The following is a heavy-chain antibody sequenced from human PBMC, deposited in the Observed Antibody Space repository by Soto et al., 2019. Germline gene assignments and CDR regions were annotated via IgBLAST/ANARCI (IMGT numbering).Heavy chain of an antibody. CDR1: GDSISGYY. CDR2: IHYSGST. CDR3: AREAWKSSDPSEPQIPYYYYVLDV. Sequence: LSLTCTVSGDSISGYYWSWIRQPPGKGLEWIGYIHYSGSTNYNPSLKSRVTITVDTSKNQFSLKLSSVTAADTAVYYFAREAWKSSDPSEPQIPYYYYVLDVWGKGTTVPVSS. V-gene: IGHV4-59*01. J-gene: IGHJ6*04. D-gene: IGHD1-1*01.